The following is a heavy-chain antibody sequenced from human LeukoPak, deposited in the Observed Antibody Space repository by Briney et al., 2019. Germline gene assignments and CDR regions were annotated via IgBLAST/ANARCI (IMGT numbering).Heavy chain of an antibody. D-gene: IGHD6-19*01. CDR3: AKAGSVEASSGWYDYYYYMDV. CDR2: ISYDGSNK. J-gene: IGHJ6*03. Sequence: GGSLRLSCAASGFTFSSYGMHWVRQAPGKGLEWVAVISYDGSNKYYADSVKGRFTISRDNSKNTLYLQMNSLRAEDTAVYYCAKAGSVEASSGWYDYYYYMDVWGKGTTVTISS. V-gene: IGHV3-30*18. CDR1: GFTFSSYG.